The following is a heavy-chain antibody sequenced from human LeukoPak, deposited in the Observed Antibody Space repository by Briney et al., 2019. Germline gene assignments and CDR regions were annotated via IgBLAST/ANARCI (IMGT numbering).Heavy chain of an antibody. V-gene: IGHV3-30*02. Sequence: GGSLRLPCAASGFTFSSYGMHWVRQAPGKGLEWVAFIRYDGSNKYYADSVKGRFTIPRDNSKNTLYLQMNSLRAEDMAVYYCAKEARNYYYGMDVWGQGTTVTVSS. J-gene: IGHJ6*02. CDR1: GFTFSSYG. CDR3: AKEARNYYYGMDV. CDR2: IRYDGSNK.